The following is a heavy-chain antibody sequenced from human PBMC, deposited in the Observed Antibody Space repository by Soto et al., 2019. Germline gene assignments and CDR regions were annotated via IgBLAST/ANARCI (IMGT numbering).Heavy chain of an antibody. CDR2: IIPIFGTA. D-gene: IGHD3-9*01. CDR1: GGTFSSYA. Sequence: SVKVSCKASGGTFSSYAISWVLQAPGQGIDWMGWIIPIFGTANYAQKFQGRVTITADESTSTAYMELSSLRSEDTAVYYCARDLERYYDILTGYHEGVYGMDVWGQGTTVTVSS. CDR3: ARDLERYYDILTGYHEGVYGMDV. V-gene: IGHV1-69*13. J-gene: IGHJ6*02.